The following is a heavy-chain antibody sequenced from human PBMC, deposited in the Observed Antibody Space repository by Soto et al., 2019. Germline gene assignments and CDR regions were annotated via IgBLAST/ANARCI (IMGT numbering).Heavy chain of an antibody. D-gene: IGHD1-1*01. Sequence: QVQLVESGGGVVQIGRSLRLSCAASGFIFSNYGMHWVRQAPGRGLEWVAIIWYDGDSKFYGDSVRGRFTISRDDSKNTVYPQMNSLRAEDTAVYFCARDQHGNAIDFWGQGTMVTVSS. CDR3: ARDQHGNAIDF. J-gene: IGHJ3*01. V-gene: IGHV3-33*01. CDR2: IWYDGDSK. CDR1: GFIFSNYG.